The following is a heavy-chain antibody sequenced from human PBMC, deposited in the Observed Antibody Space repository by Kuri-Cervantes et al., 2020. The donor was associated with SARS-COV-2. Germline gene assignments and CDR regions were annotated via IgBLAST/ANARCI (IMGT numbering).Heavy chain of an antibody. V-gene: IGHV4-34*01. CDR3: ARSVIIFGGVIFDQ. CDR1: GGSFSDNH. CDR2: IYHTGST. J-gene: IGHJ4*02. D-gene: IGHD3-16*01. Sequence: SETLSLTCAVYGGSFSDNHWTWVRQPPGRGLEWVGHIYHTGSTNYNPSLKSRLTISVDTSKSQFSLKLSSVTAADTAVYYCARSVIIFGGVIFDQWGQGTLVTVSS.